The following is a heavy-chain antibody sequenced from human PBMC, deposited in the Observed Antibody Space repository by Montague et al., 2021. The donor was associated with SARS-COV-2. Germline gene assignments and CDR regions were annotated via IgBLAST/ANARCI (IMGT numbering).Heavy chain of an antibody. CDR3: ARGVAGEYWDDSKIRDFSWFDP. CDR2: VYHTGST. J-gene: IGHJ5*02. V-gene: IGHV4-4*02. D-gene: IGHD1-1*01. CDR1: GDSISSRSW. Sequence: SETLSLTCAVSGDSISSRSWWSWVRQSPGKGLEWIADVYHTGSTNYNASLASRVSLSVDKSNNQFSLKLTSVTAAVTAVYFCARGVAGEYWDDSKIRDFSWFDPWGQGILVTVSS.